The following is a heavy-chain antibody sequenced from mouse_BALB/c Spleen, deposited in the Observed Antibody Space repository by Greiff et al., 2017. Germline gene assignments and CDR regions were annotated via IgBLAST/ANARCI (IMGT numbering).Heavy chain of an antibody. Sequence: EVQLHQSGAELVKPGASVKLSCTASGFNIKDTYMHWVKQRPEQGLEWIGRIDPANGNTKYDPKFQGKATITADTSSNTAYLQLSSLTSEDTAVYYCALITTVVATDYWGQGTTLTVSS. D-gene: IGHD1-1*01. V-gene: IGHV14-3*02. CDR3: ALITTVVATDY. CDR2: IDPANGNT. J-gene: IGHJ2*01. CDR1: GFNIKDTY.